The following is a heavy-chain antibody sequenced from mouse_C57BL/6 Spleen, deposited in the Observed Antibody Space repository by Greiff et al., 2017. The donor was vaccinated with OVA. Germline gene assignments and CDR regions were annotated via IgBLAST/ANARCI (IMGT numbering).Heavy chain of an antibody. CDR3: ARWGYYGSSSFDD. V-gene: IGHV1-53*01. Sequence: VQLQQPGTELVKPGASVKLSCKASGYTFTSYWMHWVKQRPGQGLEWIGNINPSNGGTKYNEKFQSKATLTVDKSSSKAYLQLRSLTSEDSAVYCCARWGYYGSSSFDDWGQGTTLTVSS. D-gene: IGHD1-1*01. CDR2: INPSNGGT. CDR1: GYTFTSYW. J-gene: IGHJ2*01.